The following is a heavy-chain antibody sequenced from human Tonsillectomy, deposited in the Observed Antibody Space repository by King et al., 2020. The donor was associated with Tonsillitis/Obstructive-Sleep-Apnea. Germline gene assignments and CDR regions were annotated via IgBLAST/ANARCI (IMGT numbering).Heavy chain of an antibody. V-gene: IGHV3-7*03. CDR2: IKQDGSEK. D-gene: IGHD3-3*01. CDR1: GFTFSNYW. Sequence: VQLVESGGGLVQPGGSLRLSCAASGFTFSNYWMSWVRQAPGKGLDWVANIKQDGSEKYYVDSVKGRFTISRDNAKNSLYLQMNSLRAEDTAVYYCATIFVVGRYYYGMDVWGQGTTVTVSS. CDR3: ATIFVVGRYYYGMDV. J-gene: IGHJ6*02.